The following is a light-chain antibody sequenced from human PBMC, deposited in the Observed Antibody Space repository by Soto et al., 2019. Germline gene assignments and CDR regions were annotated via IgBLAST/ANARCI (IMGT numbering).Light chain of an antibody. Sequence: QPVLTQPASVSGSPGQSITISCTGSSSDVGGYDYVSWFQQHPGRAPKLLIYEVITRPSGVSTRFSVSKSANTASLTISGLQPEDEADFYCSSFTSSRTWVFGGGTKLTVL. CDR1: SSDVGGYDY. CDR2: EVI. V-gene: IGLV2-14*01. J-gene: IGLJ3*02. CDR3: SSFTSSRTWV.